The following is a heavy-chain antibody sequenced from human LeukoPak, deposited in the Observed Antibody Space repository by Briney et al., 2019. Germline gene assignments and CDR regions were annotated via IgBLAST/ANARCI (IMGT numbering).Heavy chain of an antibody. CDR3: ARGRSVVVVAATLDY. Sequence: ASVKVSCKASGGSFSNFAISWVRQAPGQGLEWMGWISAYNGNTNYAQKLQGRVTMTTDTSTSTAYMELRSLRSDDTAVYYCARGRSVVVVAATLDYWGQGTLVTVSS. CDR2: ISAYNGNT. D-gene: IGHD2-15*01. J-gene: IGHJ4*02. CDR1: GGSFSNFA. V-gene: IGHV1-18*01.